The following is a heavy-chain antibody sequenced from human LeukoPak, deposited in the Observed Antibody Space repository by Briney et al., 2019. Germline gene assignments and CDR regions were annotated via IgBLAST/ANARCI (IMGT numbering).Heavy chain of an antibody. Sequence: SETLSLTCSASGDSISSTNYYWGWIRQPPGKGLEWIASIFHSGSTSYNPSLKSRVTISVDTSKNHFSLKVNSVTAADTAVYFSARPTREFCSSTSCYGEFDSWGQGTLVTVSS. CDR3: ARPTREFCSSTSCYGEFDS. J-gene: IGHJ4*02. D-gene: IGHD2-2*01. CDR2: IFHSGST. V-gene: IGHV4-39*02. CDR1: GDSISSTNYY.